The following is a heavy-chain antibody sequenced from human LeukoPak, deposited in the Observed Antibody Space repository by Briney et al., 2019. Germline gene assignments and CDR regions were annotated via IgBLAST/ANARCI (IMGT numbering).Heavy chain of an antibody. D-gene: IGHD2-15*01. CDR2: VTYDTTDK. V-gene: IGHV3-30*04. CDR1: GFTFRSHS. J-gene: IGHJ6*03. Sequence: GGSLRLSCSTSGFTFRSHSMHWVRQTPGKGLEWLSFVTYDTTDKHYAESVKGRFSISRDNSRNTIYLQMNSLGPEDTGVYFCARDKDPYYYCMDIWGKGTTVIVSS. CDR3: ARDKDPYYYCMDI.